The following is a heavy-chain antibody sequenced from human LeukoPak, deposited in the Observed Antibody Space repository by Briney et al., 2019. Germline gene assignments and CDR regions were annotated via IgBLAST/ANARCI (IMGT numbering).Heavy chain of an antibody. J-gene: IGHJ3*02. CDR2: IKHSGSS. CDR3: ARGRYIGVVVDAFDI. Sequence: PSETLSLTCAVYGGSFSGYYWSWIRQPPGKGLEWIGEIKHSGSSNYNPSLKSRVTISLDTSKNQFSLKLSSVTAEDTAVYYCARGRYIGVVVDAFDIWGQGTMVTVSS. V-gene: IGHV4-34*01. CDR1: GGSFSGYY. D-gene: IGHD2-15*01.